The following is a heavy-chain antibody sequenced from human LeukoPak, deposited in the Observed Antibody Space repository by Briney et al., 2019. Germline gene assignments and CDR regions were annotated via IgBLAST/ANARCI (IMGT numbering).Heavy chain of an antibody. CDR1: GGSFIGYY. CDR3: ARGWDSSGYLIDY. CDR2: INHSGST. J-gene: IGHJ4*02. V-gene: IGHV4-34*01. D-gene: IGHD3-22*01. Sequence: RPSETLSLTCAVYGGSFIGYYWSWIRQPPGKGLEWIGEINHSGSTNYNPSLKSRVTISVDTSKNQFSLKLSSVTAADTAVYYCARGWDSSGYLIDYWGQGTLVTVSS.